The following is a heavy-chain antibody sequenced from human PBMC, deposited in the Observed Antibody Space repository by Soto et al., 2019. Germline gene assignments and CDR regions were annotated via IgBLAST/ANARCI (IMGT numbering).Heavy chain of an antibody. V-gene: IGHV3-73*01. CDR2: IRNKANSYAT. CDR3: AWFAKASDGMDV. CDR1: GFTFSDSS. Sequence: GGSLRLSCAASGFTFSDSSIHWVRQASGKGLEWVGRIRNKANSYATAYAASLKGRFTISRDDSKNMAHLQMNSLKAEDTAVYYCAWFAKASDGMDVWGRGTTVTVSS. D-gene: IGHD3-10*01. J-gene: IGHJ6*02.